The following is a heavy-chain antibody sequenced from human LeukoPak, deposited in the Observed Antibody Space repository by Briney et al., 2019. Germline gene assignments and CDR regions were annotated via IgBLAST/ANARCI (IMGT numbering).Heavy chain of an antibody. V-gene: IGHV3-48*01. D-gene: IGHD2-8*01. CDR3: SKDRIDGRDAILLFDY. CDR1: GFTFSSYS. Sequence: PGGSLRLSCAASGFTFSSYSMNWVRQAPGKGLEWVSYISSSSTIYYADSVKGRFTISRDNAKNSLYLQMNSLRADDTAVYYCSKDRIDGRDAILLFDYWGQGALVTVSS. J-gene: IGHJ4*02. CDR2: ISSSSTI.